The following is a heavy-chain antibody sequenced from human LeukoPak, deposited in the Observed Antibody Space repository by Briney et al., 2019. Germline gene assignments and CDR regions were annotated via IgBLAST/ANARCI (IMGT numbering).Heavy chain of an antibody. D-gene: IGHD3-3*01. CDR2: ISAYNGNT. Sequence: ASVTVSCKASGYTFTSYDINWVRQAPGQGLEWMGWISAYNGNTNYAQKLQGRVTMTTDTSTSTAYMELRSLRSDDTAVYYRARVDRVYYFDYWGQGTLVTVSS. CDR3: ARVDRVYYFDY. V-gene: IGHV1-18*01. CDR1: GYTFTSYD. J-gene: IGHJ4*02.